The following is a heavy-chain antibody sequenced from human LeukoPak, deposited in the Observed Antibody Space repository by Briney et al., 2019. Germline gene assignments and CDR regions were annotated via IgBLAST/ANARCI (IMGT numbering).Heavy chain of an antibody. CDR3: AKDLGGYYDSSGYIADY. CDR2: IRYDGSNK. V-gene: IGHV3-30*02. Sequence: GGSLRLSCAASGFTFSSYGMHWVRQAPGKGLEWVAFIRYDGSNKYYADSVEGRFTISRDNSKNTLYLQMNSLRAEDTAVYYCAKDLGGYYDSSGYIADYWGQGTLVTVSS. D-gene: IGHD3-22*01. J-gene: IGHJ4*02. CDR1: GFTFSSYG.